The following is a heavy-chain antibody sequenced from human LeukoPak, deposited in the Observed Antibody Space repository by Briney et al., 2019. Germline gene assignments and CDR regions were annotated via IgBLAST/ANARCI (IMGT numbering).Heavy chain of an antibody. CDR2: ITSGSSYR. V-gene: IGHV3-21*01. J-gene: IGHJ5*02. CDR1: GFTFSSYA. CDR3: AGTRNYCSGGSCGSAWFDP. D-gene: IGHD2-15*01. Sequence: GGSLRLSCAASGFTFSSYAMSWVRQAPGKGLEWVSSITSGSSYRFYADSVKGRFTISRDNAKNSLYLQMNSLRAEDTAVYYCAGTRNYCSGGSCGSAWFDPWGQGTLVTVSS.